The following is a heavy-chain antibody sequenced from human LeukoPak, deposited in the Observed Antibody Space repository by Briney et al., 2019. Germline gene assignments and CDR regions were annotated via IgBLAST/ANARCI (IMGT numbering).Heavy chain of an antibody. CDR2: IYYSGST. D-gene: IGHD6-6*01. V-gene: IGHV4-39*01. J-gene: IGHJ3*02. CDR1: GGSISSSSYY. CDR3: ARIYSSSPSDAFDI. Sequence: SETLSLTCTVSGGSISSSSYYWGWIRQPPGKGLEWIGSIYYSGSTYYNPSLKSRVTISVDTSKNQFSLKLSSVTAADTAVYYCARIYSSSPSDAFDIWGQGTMVTVSS.